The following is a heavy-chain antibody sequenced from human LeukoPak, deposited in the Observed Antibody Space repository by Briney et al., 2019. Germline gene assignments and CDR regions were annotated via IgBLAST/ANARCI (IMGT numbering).Heavy chain of an antibody. CDR2: IYYSGST. V-gene: IGHV4-39*01. CDR1: GGSISSSSYY. D-gene: IGHD3-9*01. Sequence: SETLSLTCTVSGGSISSSSYYWGWIRQPPGKGLEWLGSIYYSGSTYYNPSLKSRVTISVDTSKNQFSLKLSSVTAADTAVYYCARQTYYDILTGSEFDYWGQGTLVTVSS. CDR3: ARQTYYDILTGSEFDY. J-gene: IGHJ4*02.